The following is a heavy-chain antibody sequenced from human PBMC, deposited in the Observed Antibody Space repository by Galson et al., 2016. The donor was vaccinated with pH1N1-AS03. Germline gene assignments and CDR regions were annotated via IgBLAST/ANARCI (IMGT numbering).Heavy chain of an antibody. CDR3: ARETVVGTGFEY. V-gene: IGHV3-30*04. Sequence: SLRLSCAGSGFTFSPYAMHWVRQAPGKGLEWVAVISSDGGNKYYSDSGKGRFTISRDNSKSPLYLQMNSLRAEDSAVYFCARETVVGTGFEYWGQGTLVTVSS. CDR2: ISSDGGNK. J-gene: IGHJ4*02. D-gene: IGHD2-15*01. CDR1: GFTFSPYA.